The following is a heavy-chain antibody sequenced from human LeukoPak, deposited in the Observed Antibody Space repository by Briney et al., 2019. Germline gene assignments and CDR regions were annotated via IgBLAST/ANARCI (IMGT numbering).Heavy chain of an antibody. CDR3: ARTEVGGAQLGPKFDS. CDR2: INHSGSS. CDR1: GGSFSGWY. D-gene: IGHD1-1*01. Sequence: PSVTLSLTCEVHGGSFSGWYRSWIRQSPGRGLEWLAEINHSGSSNYNPSLKSRVTISIDMSKRQVSLRLKSVTAADTALYYCARTEVGGAQLGPKFDSWGQGTLVTVSS. V-gene: IGHV4-34*01. J-gene: IGHJ5*01.